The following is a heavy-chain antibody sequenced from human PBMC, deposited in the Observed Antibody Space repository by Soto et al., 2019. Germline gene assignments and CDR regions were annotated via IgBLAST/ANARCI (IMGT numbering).Heavy chain of an antibody. D-gene: IGHD1-26*01. V-gene: IGHV1-46*01. J-gene: IGHJ4*02. Sequence: QVQLVQSGAEVKKPGASVKVSCKASGYTFTRYYMHWVRQAPGQGLEWMGIVNPSGGSTTYARSFVGRVTMTMATCTTTCYMELSILSSEDTAVYYCARGLIVGATDFDYWGQGTLVTVSS. CDR3: ARGLIVGATDFDY. CDR2: VNPSGGST. CDR1: GYTFTRYY.